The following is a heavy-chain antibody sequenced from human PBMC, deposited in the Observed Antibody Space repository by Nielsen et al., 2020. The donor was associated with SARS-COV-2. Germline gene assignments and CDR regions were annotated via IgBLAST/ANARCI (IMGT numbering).Heavy chain of an antibody. V-gene: IGHV1-18*01. CDR1: GYTFTSYA. J-gene: IGHJ4*02. D-gene: IGHD6-13*01. Sequence: ASVKVSCKASGYTFTSYAMHWVRQAPGQRLEWMGWISAYNGNTNYAQKLQGRVTMTTDTSTSTAYMELRSPRSDDTAVYYCARDLYSSSSGYWGQGTLVTVSS. CDR3: ARDLYSSSSGY. CDR2: ISAYNGNT.